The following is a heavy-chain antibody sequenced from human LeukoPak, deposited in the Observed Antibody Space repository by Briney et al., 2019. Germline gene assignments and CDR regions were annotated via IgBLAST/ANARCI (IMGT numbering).Heavy chain of an antibody. V-gene: IGHV3-7*01. CDR1: GFTFSSYW. CDR3: AEEGAYPIIAYDS. J-gene: IGHJ5*01. CDR2: IKRDGNEK. Sequence: GGSLSLACAASGFTFSSYWMNWDRQAPGKGLEWVANIKRDGNEKNYVDSVRGRFSISRDNAKNSLYLQMDSLRAEDTAVYYGAEEGAYPIIAYDSWGQGALVTVSS. D-gene: IGHD2/OR15-2a*01.